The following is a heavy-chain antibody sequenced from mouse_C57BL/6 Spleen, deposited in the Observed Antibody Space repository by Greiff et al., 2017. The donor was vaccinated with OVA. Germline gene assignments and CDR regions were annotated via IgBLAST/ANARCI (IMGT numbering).Heavy chain of an antibody. CDR1: GYTFTSYW. CDR2: IHPNSGST. Sequence: VQLQQSGAELVKPGASVKLSCKASGYTFTSYWMHWVKQRPGQGLEWIGMIHPNSGSTNYNEKFKSKATLTVDKSSSTAYMQLSSLTSEDSAVYYCARITTVVATRAMDYWGQGTSVTVSS. V-gene: IGHV1-64*01. J-gene: IGHJ4*01. CDR3: ARITTVVATRAMDY. D-gene: IGHD1-1*01.